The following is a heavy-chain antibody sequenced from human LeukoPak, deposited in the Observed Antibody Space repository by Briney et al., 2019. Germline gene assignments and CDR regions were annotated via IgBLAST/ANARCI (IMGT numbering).Heavy chain of an antibody. Sequence: GGSLRLSCAASGFTFSSYAMSWVRQAPGKGLEWVAVISYDGSNKYYADSVKGRFTISRDNSKNTLYLQMNSLRAEDTAVYYCARESEETDYDFWSGYWGPNYYYYGMDVWGQGTTVTVSS. CDR3: ARESEETDYDFWSGYWGPNYYYYGMDV. V-gene: IGHV3-30-3*01. D-gene: IGHD3-3*01. J-gene: IGHJ6*02. CDR2: ISYDGSNK. CDR1: GFTFSSYA.